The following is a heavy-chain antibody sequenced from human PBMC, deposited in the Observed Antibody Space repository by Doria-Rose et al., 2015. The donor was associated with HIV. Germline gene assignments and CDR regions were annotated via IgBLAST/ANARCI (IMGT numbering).Heavy chain of an antibody. V-gene: IGHV2-26*01. CDR2: NFSDDER. CDR3: ARIKSSRWYHKYYFDF. Sequence: QVTLKESGPVLVKPAETLTLTCTVSGVSLSSPGMGVSWIRQPPGKALEWLANNFSDDERSYTTSLKSRLTISRGTSKSQVVLTTTDMDPVDTATYYCARIKSSRWYHKYYFDFWGQGTLVIVSA. J-gene: IGHJ4*02. CDR1: GVSLSSPGMG. D-gene: IGHD6-13*01.